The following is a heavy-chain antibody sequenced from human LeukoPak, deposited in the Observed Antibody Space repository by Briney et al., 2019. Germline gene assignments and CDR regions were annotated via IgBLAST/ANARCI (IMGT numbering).Heavy chain of an antibody. CDR3: AKDMDGELLGWFDP. V-gene: IGHV3-23*01. CDR1: GFTFSSYA. Sequence: TGGSLRLSCAASGFTFSSYAMSWVRQAPGKGLEWVSAISGSGGSTYYADSVKGRFTISRDNAKNSLYLQMNSLRAEDMALYYCAKDMDGELLGWFDPWGQGTLVTVSS. D-gene: IGHD3-10*01. J-gene: IGHJ5*02. CDR2: ISGSGGST.